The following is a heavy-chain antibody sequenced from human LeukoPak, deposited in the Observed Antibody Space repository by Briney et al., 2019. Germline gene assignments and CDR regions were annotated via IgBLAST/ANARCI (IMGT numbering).Heavy chain of an antibody. V-gene: IGHV3-30*01. J-gene: IGHJ4*02. D-gene: IGHD2-2*01. CDR1: GFTFSSYA. CDR2: ISYDGSNK. Sequence: GGSLRPSCAASGFTFSSYAMHWVRQAPGKGLEWVAVISYDGSNKYYADSVKGRFTISRDNSKNTLYLQMNSLRAEDTAVYYCARDQGYCSSTSCHSLGFDYWGQGTLVAVSS. CDR3: ARDQGYCSSTSCHSLGFDY.